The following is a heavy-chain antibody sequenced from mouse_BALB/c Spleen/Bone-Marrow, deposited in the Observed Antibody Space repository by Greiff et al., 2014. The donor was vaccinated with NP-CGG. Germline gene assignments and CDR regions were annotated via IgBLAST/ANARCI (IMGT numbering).Heavy chain of an antibody. V-gene: IGHV1-9*01. CDR1: GYTFSHYW. CDR3: TRSLRRYFDY. CDR2: ILPGTGST. D-gene: IGHD1-2*01. J-gene: IGHJ2*01. Sequence: VKLQESGAELMKPGASAKISCKATGYTFSHYWIEWVKQRPGHGLEWIGEILPGTGSTKYNEKFKGKATITADTSSSTAYMQLSSLTSEDSAVYYCTRSLRRYFDYWGQGTTLTVSS.